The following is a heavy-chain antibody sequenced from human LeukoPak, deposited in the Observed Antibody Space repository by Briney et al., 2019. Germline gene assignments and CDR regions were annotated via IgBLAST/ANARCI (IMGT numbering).Heavy chain of an antibody. D-gene: IGHD1-26*01. V-gene: IGHV3-74*01. CDR2: SNGDGSNI. J-gene: IGHJ5*02. CDR1: GFTFSSYS. CDR3: ARETSGSYSGDWLDP. Sequence: GGSLRLSCAASGFTFSSYSMNWVRQAPGKGLVWVSRSNGDGSNIRYADSVKGRFTISRDNAKNTLYLQMNSLRAGDTAVYFCARETSGSYSGDWLDPWGQGTLVTVSS.